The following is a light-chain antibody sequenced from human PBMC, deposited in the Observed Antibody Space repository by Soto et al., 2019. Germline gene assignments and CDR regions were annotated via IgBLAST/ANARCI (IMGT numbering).Light chain of an antibody. CDR1: SSNIESNF. CDR3: TVWDDSLRGRL. V-gene: IGLV1-47*01. CDR2: RNN. J-gene: IGLJ2*01. Sequence: QSVLTQPPSASGTPGQRVTISCSGSSSNIESNFVYWYQQLPGTTPRLLIYRNNQRPSGVPDRFSGSKSGTSASLAISALRSEDEADYYCTVWDDSLRGRLFGGGTKLTVL.